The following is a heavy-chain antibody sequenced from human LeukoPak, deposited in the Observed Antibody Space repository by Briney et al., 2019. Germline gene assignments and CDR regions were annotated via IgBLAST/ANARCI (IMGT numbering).Heavy chain of an antibody. D-gene: IGHD3-22*01. CDR1: GFTVSSNY. CDR3: ARYYDSNGYTQGAFDI. J-gene: IGHJ3*02. Sequence: GGSLRLSCAASGFTVSSNYMSWVRQAPGRGLEWVSSFYRGISTYYADSVKGRFTTSRDHSKNTVYLQMDSLRPEDTAVYYCARYYDSNGYTQGAFDIWGQGTMVTVS. V-gene: IGHV3-66*02. CDR2: FYRGIST.